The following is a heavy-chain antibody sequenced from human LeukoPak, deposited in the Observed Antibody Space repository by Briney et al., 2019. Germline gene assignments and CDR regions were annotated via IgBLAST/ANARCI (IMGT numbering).Heavy chain of an antibody. CDR3: ARNSVVVTTRFDY. J-gene: IGHJ4*02. Sequence: NPSETLSLTCTVSGGSISTITYYWGWIRQPPGKGLEWVGHMYYRGNTFYNPSLKSRVTISVDTSKNQFSLKLSSVTAADTAVYYCARNSVVVTTRFDYWGQGTLVTVSS. D-gene: IGHD2-21*02. CDR1: GGSISTITYY. CDR2: MYYRGNT. V-gene: IGHV4-39*07.